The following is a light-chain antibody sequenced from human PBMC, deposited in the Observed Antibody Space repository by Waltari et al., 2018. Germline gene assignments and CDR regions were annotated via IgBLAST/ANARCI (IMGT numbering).Light chain of an antibody. CDR3: QQYNNWLRT. CDR2: GAS. J-gene: IGKJ1*01. V-gene: IGKV3-15*01. CDR1: HRVSSN. Sequence: DIVMTQTPATLSVSPGERATLTCRASHRVSSNLAWYQQKPGQAPRILIYGASTRATGIPARFSGSGSGTEFTLTISSLQSEDFAVYYCQQYNNWLRTFGQGTKVEIK.